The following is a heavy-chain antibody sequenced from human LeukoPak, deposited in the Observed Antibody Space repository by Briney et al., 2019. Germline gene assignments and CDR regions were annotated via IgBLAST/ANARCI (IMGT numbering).Heavy chain of an antibody. CDR3: ARVSPDDSRSWYGDAFDI. V-gene: IGHV4-59*01. Sequence: SETLSLTCTVSGGSLSSYYWSWVRQPPGKGLEWIGYIYYSGSTNYNPSLKSRVTRSVDTSKSQFSLKLSSVPAADPAVYYCARVSPDDSRSWYGDAFDIWGQGTMVTVSS. D-gene: IGHD6-13*01. CDR2: IYYSGST. J-gene: IGHJ3*02. CDR1: GGSLSSYY.